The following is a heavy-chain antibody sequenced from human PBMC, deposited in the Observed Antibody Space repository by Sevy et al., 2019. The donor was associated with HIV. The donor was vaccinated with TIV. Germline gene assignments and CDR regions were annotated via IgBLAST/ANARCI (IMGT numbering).Heavy chain of an antibody. Sequence: GGSLRLSCAASGFTFSSYAMSWVRQAPGKGLEWVSAISGSGGSTYYADSVKGRFTISRDKSKNKLYLQMNSLRAEDTAVYYCAKGYDFWSGYYSFDYWGQGTLVTVSS. CDR3: AKGYDFWSGYYSFDY. J-gene: IGHJ4*02. CDR2: ISGSGGST. V-gene: IGHV3-23*01. CDR1: GFTFSSYA. D-gene: IGHD3-3*01.